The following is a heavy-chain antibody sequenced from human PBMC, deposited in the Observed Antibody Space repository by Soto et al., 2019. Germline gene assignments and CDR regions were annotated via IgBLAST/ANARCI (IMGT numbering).Heavy chain of an antibody. CDR2: SLPIFGTS. J-gene: IGHJ6*02. CDR3: ARGGLYPKSSFYYGMDV. D-gene: IGHD2-8*01. CDR1: GGTFSTYS. Sequence: QVQLVQSGAEVKKPGSSVKVSCKASGGTFSTYSISWVRQAPGQGLEWMVESLPIFGTSHYAQNFQCRVTITAADSTSTVDMELSRVRSDDTAVYYCARGGLYPKSSFYYGMDVWGQGTTVTVSS. V-gene: IGHV1-69*01.